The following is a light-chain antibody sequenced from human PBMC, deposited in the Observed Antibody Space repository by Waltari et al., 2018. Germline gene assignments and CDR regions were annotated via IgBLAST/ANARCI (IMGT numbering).Light chain of an antibody. Sequence: QSVLTQPPSASGAPGQRVTISCSGGSSNIGSNTVNWYQQLPGTAPKLLAHSHNQRPSGVPDRFSGSQSGTSASLAISGLQSEDETDYYCAAWDDSLNGPVFGGGTKLTVL. CDR1: SSNIGSNT. J-gene: IGLJ3*02. V-gene: IGLV1-44*01. CDR3: AAWDDSLNGPV. CDR2: SHN.